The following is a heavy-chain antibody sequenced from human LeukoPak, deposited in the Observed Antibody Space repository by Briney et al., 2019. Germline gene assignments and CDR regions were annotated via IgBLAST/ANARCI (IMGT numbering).Heavy chain of an antibody. CDR3: AKKGHDNRGLFDY. V-gene: IGHV3-30*02. Sequence: QTGGSLRLSCAASGFPFSGYSMNWVRQAPGKGLEWVAFIRNDGSNKYYVDSVKDRFTISRDNSKNTLYLQMDSLRAEDTAVYYCAKKGHDNRGLFDYWGQGTLVTVSS. D-gene: IGHD2/OR15-2a*01. CDR1: GFPFSGYS. J-gene: IGHJ4*02. CDR2: IRNDGSNK.